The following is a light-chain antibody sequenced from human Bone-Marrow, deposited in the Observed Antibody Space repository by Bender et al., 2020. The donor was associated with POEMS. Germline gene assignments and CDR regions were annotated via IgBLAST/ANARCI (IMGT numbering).Light chain of an antibody. CDR2: DVT. V-gene: IGLV2-14*02. CDR1: TTDVGNYNL. J-gene: IGLJ2*01. Sequence: QSALTQPASVSGSPGQSITISCTGTTTDVGNYNLVSWYQQYPGKAPKLMIYDVTNRPSGVSDRFSGSKSGNTASLTISGLQTEDEAAYYCTSYTRSSTLVVFGGGTKLTVL. CDR3: TSYTRSSTLVV.